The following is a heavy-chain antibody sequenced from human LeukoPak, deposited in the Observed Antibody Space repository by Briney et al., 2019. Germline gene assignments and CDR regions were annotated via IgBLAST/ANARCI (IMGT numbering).Heavy chain of an antibody. D-gene: IGHD3-9*01. J-gene: IGHJ2*01. CDR2: NGTGGDT. CDR1: RFTFSSYD. Sequence: GGSLRLSCAASRFTFSSYDMHWVRQAPGKGLEWVSGNGTGGDTYYPGSVKGRFTVSRENAKNSLYLQMNSLRAGDTAVYYCAREPSSSTDWYDWYIDLWGRGTLVTVSS. CDR3: AREPSSSTDWYDWYIDL. V-gene: IGHV3-13*01.